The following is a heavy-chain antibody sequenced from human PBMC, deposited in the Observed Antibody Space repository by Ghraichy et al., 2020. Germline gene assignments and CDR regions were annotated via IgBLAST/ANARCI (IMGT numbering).Heavy chain of an antibody. CDR2: IKQDGSEK. Sequence: GGSLRLSCAASGFTFSSYWMSWVRQAPGKGLEWVANIKQDGSEKYYVDSVKGRFTISRDNAKNSLYLQMNSLRAEDTAVYYCARGRGAYSNPFVYWGQGTLVTVSS. CDR3: ARGRGAYSNPFVY. J-gene: IGHJ4*02. CDR1: GFTFSSYW. V-gene: IGHV3-7*01. D-gene: IGHD2-21*01.